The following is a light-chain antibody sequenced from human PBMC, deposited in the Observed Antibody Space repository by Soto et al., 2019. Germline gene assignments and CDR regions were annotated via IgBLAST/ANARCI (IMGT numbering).Light chain of an antibody. V-gene: IGKV3-11*01. J-gene: IGKJ1*01. Sequence: EVVLTQSPATLYLSPGERATLSCRASENVSTFVDWYQQKPGQAPRLLIYGASNRATCIPPRFSGSGSGTDFTLTISNLEPEDFAVYYCQQHSHWPPWTFGQGTRVEIQ. CDR1: ENVSTF. CDR3: QQHSHWPPWT. CDR2: GAS.